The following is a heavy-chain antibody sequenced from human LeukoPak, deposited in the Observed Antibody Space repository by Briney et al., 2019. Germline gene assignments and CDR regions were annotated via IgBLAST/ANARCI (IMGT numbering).Heavy chain of an antibody. CDR2: ISGSGGST. Sequence: PGGSLRLSCAASGFTFSSYAMSWVRQAPGKGLEWVSAISGSGGSTYYADSVKGWFTISRDNSKNTLYLQMNSLRAEDTAVYYCAKGHSGYYYDSSGYYYALDYWGQGTLVTVSS. D-gene: IGHD3-22*01. V-gene: IGHV3-23*01. J-gene: IGHJ4*02. CDR1: GFTFSSYA. CDR3: AKGHSGYYYDSSGYYYALDY.